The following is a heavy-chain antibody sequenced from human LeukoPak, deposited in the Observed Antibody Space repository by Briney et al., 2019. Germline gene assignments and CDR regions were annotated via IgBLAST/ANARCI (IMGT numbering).Heavy chain of an antibody. J-gene: IGHJ4*02. D-gene: IGHD3-16*01. CDR1: GGSINNYY. CDR3: ARIGRVGGYYFDH. V-gene: IGHV4-59*01. Sequence: PSETLSLTCSVSGGSINNYYWIWIRQPPGQGLEWIGYIYYTGSTNYNPSLKSRVTVSVDTPKNQFSLKLRSVTAADTAVYYCARIGRVGGYYFDHWGQGTLVTVSS. CDR2: IYYTGST.